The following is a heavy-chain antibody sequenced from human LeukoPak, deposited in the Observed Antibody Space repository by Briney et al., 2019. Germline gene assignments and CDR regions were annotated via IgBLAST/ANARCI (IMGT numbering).Heavy chain of an antibody. CDR3: ARWGSTSCYDY. CDR2: ISTDGSGT. D-gene: IGHD2-2*01. CDR1: GLTFSIFA. Sequence: GGSLRLSCAASGLTFSIFAMHWVRQAPGKGLEYVSAISTDGSGTYYANSVKGRFTISRDNSKNTLYLQMGSLRPEDMAVYYCARWGSTSCYDYWGQGTLVTVSS. V-gene: IGHV3-64*01. J-gene: IGHJ4*02.